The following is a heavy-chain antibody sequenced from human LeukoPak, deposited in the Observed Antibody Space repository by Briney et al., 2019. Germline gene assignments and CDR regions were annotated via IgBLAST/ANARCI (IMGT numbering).Heavy chain of an antibody. CDR1: GFTFSSYA. D-gene: IGHD3-22*01. Sequence: GGSLRLSCAASGFTFSSYAMSWVRQAPGKGLEWDSAISGSGGSTYYADSVKGRFTISKDNSKNTLYLQMNSLRAEDTAVYYCAKAPDSSGYYSSDYWGQGTLVTVSS. CDR3: AKAPDSSGYYSSDY. V-gene: IGHV3-23*01. CDR2: ISGSGGST. J-gene: IGHJ4*02.